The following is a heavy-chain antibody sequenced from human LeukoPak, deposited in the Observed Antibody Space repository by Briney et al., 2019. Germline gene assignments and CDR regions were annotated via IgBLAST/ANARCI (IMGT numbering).Heavy chain of an antibody. CDR3: ARGGYYGSGNDFRFDP. D-gene: IGHD3-10*01. J-gene: IGHJ5*02. Sequence: PSETLSLACTVSGGSISSYYWSWIRQPPGKGLEWIGYIYYSGSTNYKPSLKSRVTISVDTSKNQFSLKLSSVTAADTAVYYCARGGYYGSGNDFRFDPWGQGTLVTVSS. CDR1: GGSISSYY. CDR2: IYYSGST. V-gene: IGHV4-59*01.